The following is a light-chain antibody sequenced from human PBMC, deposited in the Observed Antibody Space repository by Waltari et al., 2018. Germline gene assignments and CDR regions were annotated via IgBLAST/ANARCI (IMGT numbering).Light chain of an antibody. CDR3: CSYAGGSTI. CDR1: SSDVGNYNV. Sequence: QSALTQPASVSGSPGQSITISCTGTSSDVGNYNVVSWYQHHPGKAPKLMIYEVTERPSGVSNRCAGAKSGNTASLTIAGLQAEDEADYYCCSYAGGSTIFGGGTKLTVL. CDR2: EVT. V-gene: IGLV2-23*02. J-gene: IGLJ2*01.